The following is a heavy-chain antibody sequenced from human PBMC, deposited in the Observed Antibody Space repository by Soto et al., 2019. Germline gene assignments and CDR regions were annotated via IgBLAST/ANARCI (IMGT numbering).Heavy chain of an antibody. CDR2: IFYSGST. CDR1: GGSISSYY. CDR3: ARDRSADYYYYGMDV. J-gene: IGHJ6*02. V-gene: IGHV4-59*01. Sequence: SETLSLTCTVSGGSISSYYWSWIRQPPGKGLEWIGYIFYSGSTNYNPSLKSRVTISVDTSKNPFSLKLSSVTAADTAVYYCARDRSADYYYYGMDVWGQGTTVTVSS.